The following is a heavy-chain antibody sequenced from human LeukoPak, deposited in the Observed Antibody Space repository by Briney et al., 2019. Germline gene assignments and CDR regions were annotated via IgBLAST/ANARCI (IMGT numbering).Heavy chain of an antibody. CDR2: IKQDGSEK. CDR1: GFTFSSYW. CDR3: ARDLKRYCSGGSCPDFDY. V-gene: IGHV3-7*01. J-gene: IGHJ4*02. Sequence: GGSLRLSCAASGFTFSSYWMSWVRQAPGKGLEWVANIKQDGSEKYYVDSVKGRFTISRDNAKNSLYLQMNSLRAEDTAVYYCARDLKRYCSGGSCPDFDYWGQGTLVTVSS. D-gene: IGHD2-15*01.